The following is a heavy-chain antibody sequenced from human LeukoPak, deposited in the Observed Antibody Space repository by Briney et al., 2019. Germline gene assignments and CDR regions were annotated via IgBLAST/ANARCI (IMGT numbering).Heavy chain of an antibody. Sequence: GGSLRLSCAASGFTDSIKYMNCVRQPPGKGLEGVSIMYSGATTYYADSVKGRFTIARDTTKNTLSLKMNSLRAEDTAVYFCARVGDHFHWNLDLWGRGTLVSVSS. J-gene: IGHJ2*01. CDR3: ARVGDHFHWNLDL. CDR1: GFTDSIKY. V-gene: IGHV3-53*01. CDR2: MYSGATT. D-gene: IGHD3-3*02.